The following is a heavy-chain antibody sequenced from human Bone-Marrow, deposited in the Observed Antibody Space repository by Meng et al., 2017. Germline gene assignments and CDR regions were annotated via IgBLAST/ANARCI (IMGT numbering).Heavy chain of an antibody. J-gene: IGHJ4*02. V-gene: IGHV3-7*01. CDR1: GFTFSSYW. Sequence: GGSLRLSCAASGFTFSSYWLAWVRQAPGKGLEWVASINQDGSEKYYVDSVKGRFTISRDNAETSLYLEMNSLRAEDTAVYYCARERAYVSGSFYPYYDYWGQGTLVTVSS. CDR2: INQDGSEK. D-gene: IGHD3-10*01. CDR3: ARERAYVSGSFYPYYDY.